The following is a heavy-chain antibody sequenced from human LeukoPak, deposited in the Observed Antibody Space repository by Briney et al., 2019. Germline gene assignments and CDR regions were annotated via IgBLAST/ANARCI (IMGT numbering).Heavy chain of an antibody. CDR2: INHSGST. Sequence: SETLSLTCAVYGGSFSGYYWSWIRQPPGKGLEWIGEINHSGSTNYNPSLKSRVTISVDTPKNQFSLKLSSVTAADTAVYYCARGGYCSSTSCYNWFDPWGQGTLVTVSS. V-gene: IGHV4-34*01. CDR3: ARGGYCSSTSCYNWFDP. D-gene: IGHD2-2*02. CDR1: GGSFSGYY. J-gene: IGHJ5*02.